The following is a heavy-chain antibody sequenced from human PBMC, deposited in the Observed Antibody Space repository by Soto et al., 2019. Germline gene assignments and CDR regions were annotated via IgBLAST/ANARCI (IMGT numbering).Heavy chain of an antibody. CDR2: ISGSGGST. CDR1: GFTFSSYA. J-gene: IGHJ4*02. Sequence: GGSLRLSCAASGFTFSSYAMSWVRQAPGKGLEWVSAISGSGGSTYYADSVKGRFTISRDKSKNTLYLQMNSLRAEDTAVYYCAKDQGAGILTGYPDLRGQGTLVTVSS. CDR3: AKDQGAGILTGYPDL. D-gene: IGHD3-9*01. V-gene: IGHV3-23*01.